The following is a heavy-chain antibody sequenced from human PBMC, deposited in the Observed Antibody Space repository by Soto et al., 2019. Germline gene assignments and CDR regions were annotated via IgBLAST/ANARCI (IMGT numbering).Heavy chain of an antibody. CDR1: GFAFSNFH. V-gene: IGHV3-23*01. CDR3: AKRFSDAWEAGMDV. CDR2: IGGAGNAI. Sequence: EMQVLESGGGLVQPGGSLRLSCAASGFAFSNFHMNWVRQAPGKGLQWVATIGGAGNAIQYADSVEGRFTVSRDNSKNTLHLQMDGLRDEDTAIYYCAKRFSDAWEAGMDVWGQGTTVTVSS. D-gene: IGHD1-26*01. J-gene: IGHJ6*02.